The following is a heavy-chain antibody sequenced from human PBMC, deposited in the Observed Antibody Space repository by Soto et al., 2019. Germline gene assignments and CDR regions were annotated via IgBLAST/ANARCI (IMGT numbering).Heavy chain of an antibody. Sequence: GGSLRLSCAASGFAFSSYAMSWVRQAPGKGLEWVSAISGSGGSTYYADSVKGRFTISRNNSKNTLYLQMNSVRAEDTAVYYCAKDRPFLWFGELLPRALDYWGQGTLVTVSS. V-gene: IGHV3-23*01. D-gene: IGHD3-10*01. CDR1: GFAFSSYA. CDR2: ISGSGGST. J-gene: IGHJ4*02. CDR3: AKDRPFLWFGELLPRALDY.